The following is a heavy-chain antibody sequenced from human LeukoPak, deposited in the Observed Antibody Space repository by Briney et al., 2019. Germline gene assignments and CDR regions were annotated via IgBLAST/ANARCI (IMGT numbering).Heavy chain of an antibody. D-gene: IGHD3-16*01. CDR2: MYHSGST. CDR3: ATITFGGVKGSYYFDY. Sequence: SETLSPTCTVSGGSISSSNYYWGWIRQPPGKGLEWIGSMYHSGSTYYNPSLKSRVTISVDTTKNQFFLKLSSETAADTAVYYCATITFGGVKGSYYFDYWGQGTLVTVSS. J-gene: IGHJ4*02. V-gene: IGHV4-39*01. CDR1: GGSISSSNYY.